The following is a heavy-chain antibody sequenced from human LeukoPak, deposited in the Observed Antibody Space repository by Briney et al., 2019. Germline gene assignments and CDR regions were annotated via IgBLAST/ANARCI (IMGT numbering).Heavy chain of an antibody. D-gene: IGHD1-7*01. Sequence: GGSLRLSCAASGFTFSSYAMSWVRQAPGKGLEWVAVIWHDGNSKYYADSVKGRFTISRDNSKNMLYLQMSSLRADDTAVYYCARGGNIWNYRSYFDYWGQGALVTVSS. CDR2: IWHDGNSK. CDR3: ARGGNIWNYRSYFDY. V-gene: IGHV3-33*08. J-gene: IGHJ4*02. CDR1: GFTFSSYA.